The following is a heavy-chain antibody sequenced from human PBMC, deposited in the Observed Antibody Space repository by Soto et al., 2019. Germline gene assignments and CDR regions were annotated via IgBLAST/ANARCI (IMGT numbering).Heavy chain of an antibody. CDR2: ISDSGDA. D-gene: IGHD1-1*01. Sequence: GGSLRLSYEASGFTFNTYGMSWVRQAPGKGLEWVAGISDSGDAYYADSMEGRFAISRDNSKNTVSLQMTSLRADDTALYYCVKDLYRSATMPCLDHWGQGTLVTVSS. CDR3: VKDLYRSATMPCLDH. CDR1: GFTFNTYG. J-gene: IGHJ4*02. V-gene: IGHV3-23*01.